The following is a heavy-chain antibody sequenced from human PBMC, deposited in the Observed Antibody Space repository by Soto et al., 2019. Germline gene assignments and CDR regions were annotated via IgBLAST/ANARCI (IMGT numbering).Heavy chain of an antibody. Sequence: KPSETLSLTCTVSGASISNYYWTWVRQPAGKGLEWIGRFYSTRSYVYNPSLRSRVTMSIDTAKSQFFLSLRAVTAADTAVYYCARALNELDSRDVFHYWGQGILVTVSS. CDR2: FYSTRSY. J-gene: IGHJ4*02. D-gene: IGHD3-22*01. CDR3: ARALNELDSRDVFHY. CDR1: GASISNYY. V-gene: IGHV4-4*07.